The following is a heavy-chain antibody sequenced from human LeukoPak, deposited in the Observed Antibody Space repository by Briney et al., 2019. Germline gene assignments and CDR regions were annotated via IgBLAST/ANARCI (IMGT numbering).Heavy chain of an antibody. V-gene: IGHV1-46*01. J-gene: IGHJ5*02. CDR3: ARDIGSSVP. CDR1: GYTFTSYY. D-gene: IGHD2-2*01. CDR2: INPSGGST. Sequence: ASVKVSCKASGYTFTSYYIHWVRQAPGQGLQWMGIINPSGGSTSYAQKSQGRVTMTRDMSTSTVYMELSSLSSEDTAVYYCARDIGSSVPWGQGTLVTVSS.